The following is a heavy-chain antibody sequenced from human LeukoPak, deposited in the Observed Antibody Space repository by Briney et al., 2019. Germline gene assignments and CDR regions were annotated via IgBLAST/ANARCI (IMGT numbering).Heavy chain of an antibody. D-gene: IGHD3-10*01. V-gene: IGHV4-34*01. Sequence: SETLSLTCAVYGGSFSGYYWSWIRQPPGKGLEWIGEINHSGSTNYNPSLKSRVTISVDTSKNQFSLKLSSVTAADTAVYYCARGFYYGSGRLNWFDPWGQGTLVTVSS. CDR2: INHSGST. CDR1: GGSFSGYY. J-gene: IGHJ5*02. CDR3: ARGFYYGSGRLNWFDP.